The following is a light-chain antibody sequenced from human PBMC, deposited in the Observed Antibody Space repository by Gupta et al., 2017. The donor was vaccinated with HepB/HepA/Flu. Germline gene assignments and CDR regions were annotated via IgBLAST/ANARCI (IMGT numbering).Light chain of an antibody. CDR3: QRDGSSPIT. J-gene: IGKJ5*01. V-gene: IGKV3D-20*01. CDR2: EAS. Sequence: EIVLTQSPATLSLSPGDRATLSCGASQSVSSSYLAWYQQKPGLAPTLLIYEASSRATGIPDRFSGSGSRTDFTLTISRLEHEDFAVYYCQRDGSSPITFGQGTRLEIK. CDR1: QSVSSSY.